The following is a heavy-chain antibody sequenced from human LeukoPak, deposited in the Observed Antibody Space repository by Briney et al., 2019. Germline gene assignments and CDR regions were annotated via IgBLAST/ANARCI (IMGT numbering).Heavy chain of an antibody. D-gene: IGHD1-26*01. CDR2: IPYDGSNK. CDR3: ARDYSGSYLFDY. Sequence: GGSLRLSCAASGFTFSSYTIHWVRQAPGKGLEWVAIIPYDGSNKYYADSVKGRFTISRDNSKNTLYLQMNSLRAEDTAVYYCARDYSGSYLFDYWGQGTLVTVSS. V-gene: IGHV3-30-3*01. J-gene: IGHJ4*02. CDR1: GFTFSSYT.